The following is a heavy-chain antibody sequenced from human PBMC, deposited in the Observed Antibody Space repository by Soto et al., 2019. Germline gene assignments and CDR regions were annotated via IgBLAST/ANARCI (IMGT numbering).Heavy chain of an antibody. CDR2: INSDGSST. J-gene: IGHJ6*03. CDR3: ARGYYYYYMDV. CDR1: GFTFSSYW. V-gene: IGHV3-74*01. Sequence: EVQLVESGGGLVQPGGSLRLSCAASGFTFSSYWMHWVRQAPGKGLVWVSRINSDGSSTSYADSVKGRFTISRDNAKNPRYLQMNSLRAEDTAVYYCARGYYYYYMDVWGKGTTVTVAS.